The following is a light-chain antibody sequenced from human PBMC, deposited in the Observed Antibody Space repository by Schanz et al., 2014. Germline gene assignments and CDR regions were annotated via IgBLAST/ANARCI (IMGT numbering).Light chain of an antibody. J-gene: IGKJ1*01. V-gene: IGKV3-15*01. CDR2: GAS. Sequence: EIVLTQSPATLALSPGERASLSCRASRSISGNLAWYQQKPGQAPRLLIYGASTRATGFPARFSGSGSGTEFTLTISSLQSEDFAVYYCQQYNNWPRTFGQGTKVEIK. CDR3: QQYNNWPRT. CDR1: RSISGN.